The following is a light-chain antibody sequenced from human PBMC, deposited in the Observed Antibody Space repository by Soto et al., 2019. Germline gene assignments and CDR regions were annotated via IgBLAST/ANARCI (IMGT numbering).Light chain of an antibody. CDR1: QSISSW. CDR2: DAS. Sequence: DIQMTQSPSTLSASVGDRVTITCRTSQSISSWLAWYQQKPGKAPKLLIYDASSLESGVPSRFSGSGSGTEFTLTISSLPPDDFATYYCQQYNSYSYTFGQGTKLEIK. J-gene: IGKJ2*01. CDR3: QQYNSYSYT. V-gene: IGKV1-5*01.